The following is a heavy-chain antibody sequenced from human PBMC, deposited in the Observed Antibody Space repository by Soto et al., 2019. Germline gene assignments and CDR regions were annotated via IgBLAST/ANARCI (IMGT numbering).Heavy chain of an antibody. CDR2: INHSGST. D-gene: IGHD2-8*01. CDR3: ARGWCPLVTNGVSSAQYFAY. J-gene: IGHJ4*02. CDR1: GGSFSGYY. V-gene: IGHV4-34*01. Sequence: PSETLSLTCAVYGGSFSGYYWSWIRQPPGKGLEWIGEINHSGSTNYNPSLKRRVTISVDTSKNQFSLKLSSVTAADTAVYYCARGWCPLVTNGVSSAQYFAYWGQGPLVT.